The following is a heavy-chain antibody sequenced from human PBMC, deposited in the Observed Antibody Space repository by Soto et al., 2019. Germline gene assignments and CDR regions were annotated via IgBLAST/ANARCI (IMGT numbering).Heavy chain of an antibody. Sequence: ESLSLTCTVSGASVSRDSNFWSWIRQPPGKGLEWIGYIYYSGPSRYNPSLESRVTISIDSYKNQVSLTLTSVNAADKAVYYCARGYSHYAHWGRGTLVTVSS. V-gene: IGHV4-61*01. D-gene: IGHD4-4*01. J-gene: IGHJ4*02. CDR1: GASVSRDSNF. CDR3: ARGYSHYAH. CDR2: IYYSGPS.